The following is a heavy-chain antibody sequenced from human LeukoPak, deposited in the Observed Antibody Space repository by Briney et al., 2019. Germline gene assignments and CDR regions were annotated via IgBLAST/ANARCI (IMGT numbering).Heavy chain of an antibody. V-gene: IGHV3-7*01. CDR1: GFTFSNYW. D-gene: IGHD1-26*01. CDR3: ARDVFSLGSGRYVGGGFDI. CDR2: IKQDGSEK. Sequence: GGSLRLSCAASGFTFSNYWMSWVRQAPGKGLEWVVNIKQDGSEKYYVDSVKGRFTISRDNSKNTLYLQMNSLRAEDTAVYYCARDVFSLGSGRYVGGGFDIWGQGTMVTVSS. J-gene: IGHJ3*02.